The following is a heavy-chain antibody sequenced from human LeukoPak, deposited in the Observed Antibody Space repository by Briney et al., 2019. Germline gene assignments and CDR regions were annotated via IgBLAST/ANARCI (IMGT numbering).Heavy chain of an antibody. V-gene: IGHV1-69*04. CDR2: IIPILGIA. Sequence: SVKVPCKASGGTFSSYAISWVRQAPGQGLEWMGRIIPILGIANYAQKFQGRVTITADESTSTAYMELSSLRSEDTAVYYCARAHGATYNSRIQLWFRNGDDAFDIWGQGTMVTVSS. J-gene: IGHJ3*02. CDR3: ARAHGATYNSRIQLWFRNGDDAFDI. D-gene: IGHD5-18*01. CDR1: GGTFSSYA.